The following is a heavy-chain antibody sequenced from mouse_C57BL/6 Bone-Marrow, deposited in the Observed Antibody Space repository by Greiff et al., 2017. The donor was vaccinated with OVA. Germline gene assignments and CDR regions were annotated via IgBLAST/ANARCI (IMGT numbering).Heavy chain of an antibody. CDR3: ARIDGSSYDAMDY. V-gene: IGHV1-39*01. D-gene: IGHD1-1*01. J-gene: IGHJ4*01. CDR1: GYSFTDYN. Sequence: EVQLQQSGPELVKPGASVKISCKASGYSFTDYNMNWVKQSNGKSLEWIGVINPNYGTTSYNQKFKGKATLTVDQSSSTAYMQRNSLTSEDSAVYYGARIDGSSYDAMDYWGQGTSVTVSS. CDR2: INPNYGTT.